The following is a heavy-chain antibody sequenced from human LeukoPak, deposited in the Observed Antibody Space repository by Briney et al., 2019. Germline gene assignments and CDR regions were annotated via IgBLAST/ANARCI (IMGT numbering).Heavy chain of an antibody. CDR1: GFTFSSYE. D-gene: IGHD2-2*01. Sequence: PGGSLRLSCAASGFTFSSYEMNWVRQAPGKGLEWVSSISSSSSYIYYADSVKGRFTISRDNAKNSLYLQMNSLRAEDTAVYYCARATTLGPAAMIEGAFDIWGQGTMVTVSS. V-gene: IGHV3-21*01. CDR3: ARATTLGPAAMIEGAFDI. J-gene: IGHJ3*02. CDR2: ISSSSSYI.